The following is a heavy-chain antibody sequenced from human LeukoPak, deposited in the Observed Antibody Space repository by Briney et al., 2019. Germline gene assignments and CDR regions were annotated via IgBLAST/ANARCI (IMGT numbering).Heavy chain of an antibody. J-gene: IGHJ4*02. CDR2: ISSSSSYI. CDR3: ARGVDCSGGSCYSLDLDY. Sequence: PGGSLRLSCAASGFTFSSYSMNWVRQAPGKGLEWVSSISSSSSYIYYADSVKGRFTISRDNAKNSLNLQMNSLRAEDTAVYYCARGVDCSGGSCYSLDLDYWGQGTLVTVSS. V-gene: IGHV3-21*01. CDR1: GFTFSSYS. D-gene: IGHD2-15*01.